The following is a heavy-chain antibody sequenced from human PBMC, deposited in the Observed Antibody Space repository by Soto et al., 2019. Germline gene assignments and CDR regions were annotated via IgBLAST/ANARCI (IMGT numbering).Heavy chain of an antibody. V-gene: IGHV3-11*01. J-gene: IGHJ6*02. CDR1: RSTFSDYY. D-gene: IGHD2-2*01. CDR2: ISGSGGTK. CDR3: ARIGLCGSTSCGDV. Sequence: QVQLVESGGGLVTPGGSLRLSCAASRSTFSDYYMSWIRQAPGKGLEWVSYISGSGGTKWYADSVRGRFSISRDNAKNSLYLQMTSLRAEDTAVYYCARIGLCGSTSCGDVWGQGSTVTVSS.